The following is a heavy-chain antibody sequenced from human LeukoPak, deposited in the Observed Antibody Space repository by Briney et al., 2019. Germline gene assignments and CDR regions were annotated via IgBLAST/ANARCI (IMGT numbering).Heavy chain of an antibody. CDR2: IYYSGST. D-gene: IGHD4-17*01. CDR1: GGSISSYY. J-gene: IGHJ4*02. CDR3: ARFGATVTTFDY. Sequence: NPSETLSLTCTVSGGSISSYYWSWIRQPPGKGLEWIGYIYYSGSTNYNPSLKSRVTISVDTSKNQFSLKLSSVTAADTAVYYCARFGATVTTFDYWGQGTLVTVSS. V-gene: IGHV4-59*12.